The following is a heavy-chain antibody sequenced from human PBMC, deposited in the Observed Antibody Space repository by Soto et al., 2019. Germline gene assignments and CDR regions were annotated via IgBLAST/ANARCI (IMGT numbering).Heavy chain of an antibody. Sequence: SETLSLTCTVSGASISSYYWSWIRQPPGKGLEWIGYIYYSGSTNYNPSLKSRVTISVDTSKNQFSLKLSSVTAAVTAVYYCARDLLYYDSSGFDYWGQGTLVTVS. CDR1: GASISSYY. V-gene: IGHV4-59*01. CDR2: IYYSGST. CDR3: ARDLLYYDSSGFDY. D-gene: IGHD3-22*01. J-gene: IGHJ4*02.